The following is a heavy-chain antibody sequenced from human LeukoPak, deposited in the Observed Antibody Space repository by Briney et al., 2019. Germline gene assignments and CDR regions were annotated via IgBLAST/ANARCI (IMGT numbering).Heavy chain of an antibody. CDR1: GGFISSYY. CDR3: ASAISASGSYYDY. V-gene: IGHV4-4*07. D-gene: IGHD1-26*01. CDR2: IYTSGST. J-gene: IGHJ4*02. Sequence: PSETLSLTCTVSGGFISSYYWSWIRQPAGKGLEWIWRIYTSGSTNYNPSLKSRVTMSVDTSKNQFSLKLSSVTAADTAVSYCASAISASGSYYDYCGQGTLVTVSS.